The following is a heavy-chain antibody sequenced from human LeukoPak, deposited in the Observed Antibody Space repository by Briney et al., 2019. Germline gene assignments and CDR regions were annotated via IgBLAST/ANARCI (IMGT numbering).Heavy chain of an antibody. V-gene: IGHV3-20*01. J-gene: IGHJ6*03. CDR2: INWNGGST. D-gene: IGHD6-6*01. Sequence: GGSLRLSCAASGFTFDDYGMSWVRQAPGKGLEWVSGINWNGGSTGYADSVKGRFSISRDNAKNSLYLQMNSLRAEDTALYHCARDRRTRPHYYYYMDVWGKGTTVTVSS. CDR3: ARDRRTRPHYYYYMDV. CDR1: GFTFDDYG.